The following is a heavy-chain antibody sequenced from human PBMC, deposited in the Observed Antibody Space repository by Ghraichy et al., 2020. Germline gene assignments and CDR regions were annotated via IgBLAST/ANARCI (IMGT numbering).Heavy chain of an antibody. Sequence: GSLRLSCAASGFTFSSYAMSWVRQAPGKGLEWVSAISGSGGSTYYADSVKGRFTISRDNSKNTLYLQMNSLRAEDTAVYYCAKVGGGSYRGGYYFDYWGQGTLVTVSS. CDR1: GFTFSSYA. D-gene: IGHD1-26*01. J-gene: IGHJ4*02. V-gene: IGHV3-23*01. CDR3: AKVGGGSYRGGYYFDY. CDR2: ISGSGGST.